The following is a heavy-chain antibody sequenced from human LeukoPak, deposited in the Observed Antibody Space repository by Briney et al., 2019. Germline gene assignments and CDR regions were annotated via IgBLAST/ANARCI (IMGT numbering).Heavy chain of an antibody. CDR3: ARRGRIAAAGEYFQH. CDR1: GYTFTDYA. CDR2: INADNGNT. D-gene: IGHD6-13*01. V-gene: IGHV1-3*01. J-gene: IGHJ1*01. Sequence: ASVNVSCKASGYTFTDYAIHWVRQGPAQRLEWMGWINADNGNTKYSQKFQGRVTITRDTSASTAYMELSSLRSEDTAVYYCARRGRIAAAGEYFQHWGQGTLVTVSS.